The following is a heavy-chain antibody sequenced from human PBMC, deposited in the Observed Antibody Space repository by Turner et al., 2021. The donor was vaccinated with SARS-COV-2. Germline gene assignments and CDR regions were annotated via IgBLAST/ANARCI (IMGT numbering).Heavy chain of an antibody. D-gene: IGHD5-12*01. Sequence: EVQLLESGGGLVQPGGSLRLSCAASGFSFSSYAMSWVRQAPGKGLEWVSAISGSGGSTSDADSVKGRFTISRDNSKNTLYLQMNSLRAEDTAVYYCAKGPDIVATIWGTLFSGTFDYWGQGTLVTVSS. CDR1: GFSFSSYA. CDR3: AKGPDIVATIWGTLFSGTFDY. V-gene: IGHV3-23*01. CDR2: ISGSGGST. J-gene: IGHJ4*02.